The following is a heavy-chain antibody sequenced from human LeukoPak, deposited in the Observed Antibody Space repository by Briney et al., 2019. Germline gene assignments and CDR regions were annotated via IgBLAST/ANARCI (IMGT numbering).Heavy chain of an antibody. Sequence: ETLSLTCTVSGGSISSYYWSWIRQPAGKGLEWIGRIYTSGSTNYNPSLKSRVTISVDTSKNQFSLKLSSVTAADTAVYYCARGGIAAAGTRGPYYFDYWGQGTLVTVSS. CDR1: GGSISSYY. CDR2: IYTSGST. D-gene: IGHD6-13*01. CDR3: ARGGIAAAGTRGPYYFDY. V-gene: IGHV4-4*07. J-gene: IGHJ4*02.